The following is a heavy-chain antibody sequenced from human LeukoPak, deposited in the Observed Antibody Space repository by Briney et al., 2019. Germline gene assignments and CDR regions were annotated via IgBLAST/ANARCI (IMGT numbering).Heavy chain of an antibody. D-gene: IGHD1-14*01. CDR1: RDSLTNYW. CDR2: ICPYDSDT. CDR3: ARGPDGAYYFDS. J-gene: IGHJ4*02. V-gene: IGHV5-51*01. Sequence: GESLKISCKGSRDSLTNYWIGWVRQMPGKGLEWMGLICPYDSDTRYSPSFQGQVTISVDKSISTAYLQWTSLKASDTALYFCARGPDGAYYFDSWGQGTLVSVSS.